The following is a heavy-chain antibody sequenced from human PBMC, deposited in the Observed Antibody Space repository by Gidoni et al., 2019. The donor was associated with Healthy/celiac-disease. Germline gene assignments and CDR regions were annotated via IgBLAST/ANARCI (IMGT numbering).Heavy chain of an antibody. D-gene: IGHD1-26*01. CDR2: IIPIFGTA. CDR1: GGTFSRCS. V-gene: IGHV1-69*01. J-gene: IGHJ3*02. CDR3: ARGGMGGSDADAFDI. Sequence: AQQLQSGAEVKKPASLVQVSSKASGGTFSRCSTSLVRQAPGQGLEWMGGIIPIFGTANYAQKIQGNVTITADESTSTAYMELSSLRSEDTAVYSCARGGMGGSDADAFDIWGQGTMVTVSS.